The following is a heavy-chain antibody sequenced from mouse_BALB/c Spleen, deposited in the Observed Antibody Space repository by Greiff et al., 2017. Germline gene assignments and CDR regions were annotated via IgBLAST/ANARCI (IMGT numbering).Heavy chain of an antibody. CDR2: INPSNGRT. Sequence: QVQLKQPGAELVKPGASVKLSCKASGYTFTSYWMHWVKQRPGQGLEWIGEINPSNGRTNYNEKFKSKATLTVDKSSSTAYMQLSSLTSEDSAVYYCARKGNYGNYPYAMDYWGQGTSVTVSS. D-gene: IGHD2-1*01. CDR3: ARKGNYGNYPYAMDY. CDR1: GYTFTSYW. V-gene: IGHV1S81*02. J-gene: IGHJ4*01.